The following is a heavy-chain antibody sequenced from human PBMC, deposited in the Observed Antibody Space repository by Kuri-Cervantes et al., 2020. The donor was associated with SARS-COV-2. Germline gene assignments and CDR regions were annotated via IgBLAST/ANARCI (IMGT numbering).Heavy chain of an antibody. J-gene: IGHJ6*03. CDR2: IIPIFGTA. D-gene: IGHD6-13*01. V-gene: IGHV1-69*13. CDR1: GGTFSSYA. CDR3: AIHNRSPADYYYYYYMDV. Sequence: SVKVSCKASGGTFSSYAISWVRQAPGQGLEWMGGIIPIFGTANYAQKFQGRVTITADESTSTAYMELSSLRSEDTAVYYCAIHNRSPADYYYYYYMDVWGKGTTVTVSS.